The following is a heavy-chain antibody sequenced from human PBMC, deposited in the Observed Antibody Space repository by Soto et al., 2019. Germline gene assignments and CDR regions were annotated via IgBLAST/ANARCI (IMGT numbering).Heavy chain of an antibody. CDR3: ARERYSGWYAE. J-gene: IGHJ4*02. CDR2: ISYDGSNK. D-gene: IGHD6-19*01. Sequence: QVQLVESGGGVVQPGRSLRLSCAASGFTFSSYAMHWVRQAPGKGLEWVAVISYDGSNKYYADSVKGRFTISRDNSKNTLYLQMHSLRAEDTAVYYWARERYSGWYAEWGQGTLVTVSS. V-gene: IGHV3-30-3*01. CDR1: GFTFSSYA.